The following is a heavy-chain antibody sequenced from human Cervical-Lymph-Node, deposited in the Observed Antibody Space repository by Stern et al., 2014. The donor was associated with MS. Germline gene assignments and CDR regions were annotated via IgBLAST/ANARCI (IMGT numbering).Heavy chain of an antibody. J-gene: IGHJ4*02. V-gene: IGHV2-5*02. CDR2: IYWDDGK. Sequence: QITLKESGPTLVKPTQTVTLTCTLSGFSVTTAGVGVGWIRQPPGKALEWLALIYWDDGKLYSPSLKNRLTIAKDTSKNQVVLIMTDVDPVDTATYYCAHSRVKYCRGGTCYSSLFDYWGQGTLVTVSS. D-gene: IGHD2-15*01. CDR1: GFSVTTAGVG. CDR3: AHSRVKYCRGGTCYSSLFDY.